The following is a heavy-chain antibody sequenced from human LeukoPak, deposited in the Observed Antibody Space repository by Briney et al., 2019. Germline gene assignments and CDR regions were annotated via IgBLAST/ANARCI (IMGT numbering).Heavy chain of an antibody. Sequence: SETLSLTCTVSGGSISGYYWSWVRQSPGRGLEWIGYVYYSGNTNYNPSLKSRLTISLDTAKNQFSLKLSSVTSADTAVYYCARGEYEDLVDNWGQGTLVTVSS. V-gene: IGHV4-59*01. CDR3: ARGEYEDLVDN. CDR2: VYYSGNT. D-gene: IGHD1-26*01. CDR1: GGSISGYY. J-gene: IGHJ4*02.